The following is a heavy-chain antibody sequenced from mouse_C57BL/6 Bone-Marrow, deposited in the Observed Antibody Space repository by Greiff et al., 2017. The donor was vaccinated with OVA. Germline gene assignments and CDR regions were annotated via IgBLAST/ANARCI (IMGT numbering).Heavy chain of an antibody. CDR3: AREEGWLPFAY. CDR1: GFTFSSYA. CDR2: ISDGGSYT. J-gene: IGHJ3*01. D-gene: IGHD2-3*01. Sequence: EVKLVESGGGLVKPGGSLKLSCAASGFTFSSYAMSWVRQTPDKRLEWVATISDGGSYTYYPDNVKGRFTISRDNAKNNLYLQMSHLKSEDTAMYYCAREEGWLPFAYWGQGTLVTVSA. V-gene: IGHV5-4*01.